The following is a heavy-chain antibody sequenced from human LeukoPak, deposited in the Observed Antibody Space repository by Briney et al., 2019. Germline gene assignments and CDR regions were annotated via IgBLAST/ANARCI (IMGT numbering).Heavy chain of an antibody. D-gene: IGHD2-2*01. Sequence: GASVKVSCKASGYTFTDYYMHWVRQAPGQGLEWMGWINPNSGGTNYAQKFQGRVTMTRDTSISTAYMELSRLRSDDTAVYYCAVGGVVPAATPLFPEDYWGQGTLVTVSS. CDR3: AVGGVVPAATPLFPEDY. J-gene: IGHJ4*02. V-gene: IGHV1-2*02. CDR1: GYTFTDYY. CDR2: INPNSGGT.